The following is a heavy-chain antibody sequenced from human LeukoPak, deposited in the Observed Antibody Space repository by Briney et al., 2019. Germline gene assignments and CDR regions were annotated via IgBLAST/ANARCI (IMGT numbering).Heavy chain of an antibody. CDR2: IRAGGGST. J-gene: IGHJ5*02. Sequence: PGGSLRLSCAASGFTFSSYAMTWVRQAPGKGLEWVSGIRAGGGSTYFADSVRGRFTFFTDNSKNTLYLQMNSLRDEDAAMYYCAKDGGSGMGFDPWGQGTLVTVSS. CDR3: AKDGGSGMGFDP. V-gene: IGHV3-23*01. D-gene: IGHD3-10*01. CDR1: GFTFSSYA.